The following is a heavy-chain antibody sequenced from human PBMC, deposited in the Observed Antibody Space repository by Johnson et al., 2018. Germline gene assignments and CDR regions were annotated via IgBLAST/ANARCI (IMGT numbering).Heavy chain of an antibody. D-gene: IGHD6-19*01. CDR2: ISWNGGTI. CDR3: AKDMKSGLAVADTSYVQH. Sequence: EVQLVETGGGLVQPGRSLRLSCAASGFTFEDYAMHWVRPAPGKGLEWVSGISWNGGTIGYADSVKGRFTISRDNAKNSLYLQVKSLRPEDTALDYCAKDMKSGLAVADTSYVQHWGQGTLVTVSS. J-gene: IGHJ1*01. V-gene: IGHV3-9*01. CDR1: GFTFEDYA.